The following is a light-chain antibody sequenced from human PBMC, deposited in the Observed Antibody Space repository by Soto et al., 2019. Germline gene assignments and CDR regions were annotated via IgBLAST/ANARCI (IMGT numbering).Light chain of an antibody. J-gene: IGKJ1*01. CDR3: QQYGSALQT. V-gene: IGKV3-20*01. Sequence: EIVLTQSPGTLSLSPGERVTLSCRASQSVRSNFLAWYQQRPGQAPRLLIYGASSRATGIPDRFSGSGSGTDFTLIISRLEPEDCAVYYCQQYGSALQTFGQGTKVKIK. CDR2: GAS. CDR1: QSVRSNF.